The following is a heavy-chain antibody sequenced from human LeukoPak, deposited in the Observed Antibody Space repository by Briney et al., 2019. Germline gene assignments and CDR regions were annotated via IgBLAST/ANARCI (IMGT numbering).Heavy chain of an antibody. CDR3: ARDQIASDIDY. CDR2: ISSSGDFI. D-gene: IGHD6-13*01. V-gene: IGHV3-48*03. CDR1: GFTFSTYE. Sequence: GGSLRLSCAASGFTFSTYEMNWVRQAPGKGLEWVSYISSSGDFIYYADSVKGRFTISRDNAKNSLYLQMSSLSAEDTAVYFCARDQIASDIDYWGQGTLVTVSS. J-gene: IGHJ4*02.